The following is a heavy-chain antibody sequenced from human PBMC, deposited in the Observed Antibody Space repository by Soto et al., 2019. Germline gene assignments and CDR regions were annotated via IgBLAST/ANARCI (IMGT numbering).Heavy chain of an antibody. CDR1: GFAFSSYG. Sequence: GGSLRLSCAGSGFAFSSYGMYWVRQAPGKGLEWVAVVSYDGSNEFYAGSVKGRFTTSRDNSKNTLYLQMNSLRAEDTAVYYCAKDRKSRAIAAAAVDYWGQGTLVTVSS. V-gene: IGHV3-30*18. CDR3: AKDRKSRAIAAAAVDY. J-gene: IGHJ4*02. CDR2: VSYDGSNE. D-gene: IGHD6-13*01.